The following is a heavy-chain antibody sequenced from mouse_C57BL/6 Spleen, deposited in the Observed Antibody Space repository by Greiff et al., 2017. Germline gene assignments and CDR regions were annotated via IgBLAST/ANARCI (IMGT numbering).Heavy chain of an antibody. Sequence: EVHLVESGGGLVKPGGSLKLSCAASGFTFSSYAMSWVRQTPEKRLEWVATISDGGSYTYYPDNVKGRFTISRDNAKNNLYLQMSHLKSEDTAMYYCARDRRSDAMDYWGQGTSVTVSS. CDR3: ARDRRSDAMDY. J-gene: IGHJ4*01. D-gene: IGHD1-1*01. CDR2: ISDGGSYT. CDR1: GFTFSSYA. V-gene: IGHV5-4*01.